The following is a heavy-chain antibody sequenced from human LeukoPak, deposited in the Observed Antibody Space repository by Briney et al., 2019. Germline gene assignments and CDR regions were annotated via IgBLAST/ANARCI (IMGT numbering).Heavy chain of an antibody. Sequence: GGSLRLSCAASGVTFSSYAMSWVRQAPGKGLEWVSAISGSGGTTYNADSVKGRFTISRDNSKHTMYLQMNSLRAEDMALYYCARALTVSGSYYPYYYCGMDVWGQGTTVTVSS. CDR2: ISGSGGTT. D-gene: IGHD1-26*01. J-gene: IGHJ6*02. CDR1: GVTFSSYA. V-gene: IGHV3-23*01. CDR3: ARALTVSGSYYPYYYCGMDV.